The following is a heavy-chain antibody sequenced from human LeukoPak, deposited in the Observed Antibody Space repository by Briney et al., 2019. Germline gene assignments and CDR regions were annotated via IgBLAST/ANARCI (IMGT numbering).Heavy chain of an antibody. J-gene: IGHJ4*02. CDR3: VKITSVTGGDC. V-gene: IGHV3-64D*09. CDR1: GVTFSSYA. D-gene: IGHD1-14*01. Sequence: PGRSLRLSCAASGVTFSSYAVYWVRQAPGKGLEYVSGISNNGGSSFYADSVKGRFTISRDNSKNTLYLQMSSLRAEDTAVYYCVKITSVTGGDCWGQGTRLTVSS. CDR2: ISNNGGSS.